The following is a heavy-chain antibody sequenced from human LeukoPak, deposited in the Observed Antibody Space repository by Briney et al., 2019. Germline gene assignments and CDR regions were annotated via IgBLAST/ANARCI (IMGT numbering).Heavy chain of an antibody. V-gene: IGHV5-51*01. J-gene: IGHJ4*02. CDR3: ARNFESCGGDCYDY. CDR1: GYSFISYW. CDR2: IFPGDSDT. D-gene: IGHD2-21*02. Sequence: GESLKISCKGSGYSFISYWIGWVRQLPGKGLEWMGIIFPGDSDTRYSPSFQGQVTISADKSISTAYLQWSSLKASDTAMYYCARNFESCGGDCYDYWGQGTLVTVSS.